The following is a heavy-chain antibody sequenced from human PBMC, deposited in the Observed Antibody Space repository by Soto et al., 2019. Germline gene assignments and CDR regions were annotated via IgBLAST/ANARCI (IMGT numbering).Heavy chain of an antibody. V-gene: IGHV4-59*01. Sequence: KPSETLSLTCTVSGGSISSYYWSWIRQPPGKGLEWIGYIYYSGSTNYNPSLKSRVTISVDTSKNQFSLKLSSVTAADTAVYYCATLTPRYFDLTQRWFDPWGQGTLVTVSS. D-gene: IGHD3-9*01. CDR3: ATLTPRYFDLTQRWFDP. J-gene: IGHJ5*02. CDR1: GGSISSYY. CDR2: IYYSGST.